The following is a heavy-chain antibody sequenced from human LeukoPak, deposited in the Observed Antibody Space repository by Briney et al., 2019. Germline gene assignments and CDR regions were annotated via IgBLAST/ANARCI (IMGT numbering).Heavy chain of an antibody. Sequence: SETLSLTCTVSGGSISSYYWSWIRQPPGKGLEWIGNIYYSWSTNYNPSLKIRVTISVDTSKNKFSLKLSSVAAADTAVYYCARHSSSWYGVDYWGQGTLVTVSS. CDR1: GGSISSYY. J-gene: IGHJ4*02. CDR3: ARHSSSWYGVDY. V-gene: IGHV4-59*13. CDR2: IYYSWST. D-gene: IGHD6-13*01.